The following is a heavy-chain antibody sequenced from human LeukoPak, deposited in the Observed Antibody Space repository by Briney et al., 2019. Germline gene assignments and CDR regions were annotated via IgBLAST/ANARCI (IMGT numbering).Heavy chain of an antibody. CDR3: ARGRRYCSSTSCYEPAFDI. J-gene: IGHJ3*02. V-gene: IGHV4-59*01. CDR1: GGSISSYY. CDR2: IYYSGST. Sequence: SETLSLTCTVSGGSISSYYWSWIRQPPGKGLEWIGYIYYSGSTNYNPSLKSRVTISVDTSKNQFSLKLSSVTAADTAVYYCARGRRYCSSTSCYEPAFDIWGQRTMVTVSS. D-gene: IGHD2-2*01.